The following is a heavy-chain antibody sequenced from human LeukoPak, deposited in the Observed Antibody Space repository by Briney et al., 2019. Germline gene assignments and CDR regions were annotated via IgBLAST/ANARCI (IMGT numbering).Heavy chain of an antibody. CDR1: GFTFSSYA. D-gene: IGHD2-2*02. CDR3: AKGPGCSSTSCYTGPPDY. J-gene: IGHJ4*02. V-gene: IGHV3-23*01. Sequence: QPGRSLRLSCAASGFTFSSYAMSWVRQAPGKGLEWVSAISGSGGSTYYADSVKGRFTISRDNSKNTLYLQMNSLRAEDTAVYYCAKGPGCSSTSCYTGPPDYWGQGTLVTVSS. CDR2: ISGSGGST.